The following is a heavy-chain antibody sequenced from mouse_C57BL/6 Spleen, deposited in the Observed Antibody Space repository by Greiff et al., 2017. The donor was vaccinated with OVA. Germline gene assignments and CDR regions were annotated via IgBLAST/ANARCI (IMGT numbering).Heavy chain of an antibody. V-gene: IGHV2-6-1*01. Sequence: VQLKESGPGLVAPSQSLSITCTVSGFSLTSYGVHWVRQPPGKGLEWLVVIWSDGSTTYNSAIKSRLSISKDNSKSQVFLKMNSLQTDDTAMYYCARHSGSSYGDYYAMDDWGQGTSVTVSS. CDR1: GFSLTSYG. D-gene: IGHD1-1*01. CDR2: IWSDGST. J-gene: IGHJ4*01. CDR3: ARHSGSSYGDYYAMDD.